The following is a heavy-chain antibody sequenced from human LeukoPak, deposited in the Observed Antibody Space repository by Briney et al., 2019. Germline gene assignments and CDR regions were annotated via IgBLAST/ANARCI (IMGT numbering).Heavy chain of an antibody. J-gene: IGHJ2*01. V-gene: IGHV4-38-2*02. CDR2: IYHSGST. CDR3: ARVSGRFTWYFDL. CDR1: DYSISSSYY. Sequence: NPSETLSLTCTVSDYSISSSYYWGWIRPPPGKGVEWFGIIYHSGSTYYNPSLKSRVTISVDTSKNQFSLKLSSVTAADTAVYYCARVSGRFTWYFDLWGRGTLVTVSS.